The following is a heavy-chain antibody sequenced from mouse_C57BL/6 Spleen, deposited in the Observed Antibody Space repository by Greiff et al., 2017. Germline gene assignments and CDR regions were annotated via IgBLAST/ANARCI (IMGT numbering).Heavy chain of an antibody. D-gene: IGHD1-1*01. Sequence: QVQLQQSGAELMKPGASVKLSCKATGYTFTGYWIEWVKQRPGHGLEWIGEILPGSGSTNYNEKFKGKATFTADTSSNTAYMQLSSLTTEDSAIYYCANHPPNYGSSYGYYAMDYWGQGTSVTVSS. CDR2: ILPGSGST. CDR1: GYTFTGYW. CDR3: ANHPPNYGSSYGYYAMDY. J-gene: IGHJ4*01. V-gene: IGHV1-9*01.